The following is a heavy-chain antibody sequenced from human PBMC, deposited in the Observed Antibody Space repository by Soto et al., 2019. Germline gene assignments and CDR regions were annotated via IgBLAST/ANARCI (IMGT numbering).Heavy chain of an antibody. CDR3: ARLAAAGIEEFAY. J-gene: IGHJ4*02. D-gene: IGHD6-13*01. V-gene: IGHV4-39*01. CDR2: IYYSGST. CDR1: GGSISSSSYY. Sequence: SETLSLTCTVSGGSISSSSYYWGWIRQPPGKGLEWIGSIYYSGSTYYNPSLKSRVTISVDTSKNQFSLKLSSVTAADTAVYYCARLAAAGIEEFAYWGQGTLVTVPS.